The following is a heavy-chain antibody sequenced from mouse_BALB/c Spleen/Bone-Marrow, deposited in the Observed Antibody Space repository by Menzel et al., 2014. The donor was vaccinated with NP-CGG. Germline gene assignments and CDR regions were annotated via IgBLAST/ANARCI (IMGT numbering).Heavy chain of an antibody. CDR3: ASYYYGSIGFAY. CDR2: IDPANGNT. D-gene: IGHD1-1*01. CDR1: GFNIKDTY. Sequence: VQLQQSGAELVKPGASVKLSCTASGFNIKDTYMHWVKQRPEQGLEWIGRIDPANGNTKYDPKFQGKATITADTSSNTAYLQLSSLTSEDTAVYHCASYYYGSIGFAYWGQGTLVTVSA. V-gene: IGHV14-3*02. J-gene: IGHJ3*01.